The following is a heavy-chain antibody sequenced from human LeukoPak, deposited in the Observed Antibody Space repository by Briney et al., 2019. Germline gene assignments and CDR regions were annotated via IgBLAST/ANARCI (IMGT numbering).Heavy chain of an antibody. CDR1: GVSISSYY. CDR3: ARVTMVRGVITGYYYYMDV. D-gene: IGHD3-10*01. Sequence: SETLSLTCTVSGVSISSYYWNWIRQPPGKGLEWIGYIYYSGSTDYNPSLKSRVTISVDTSKNQFSLKLSSVTAADTAVYYCARVTMVRGVITGYYYYMDVWGKGTTVTVSS. V-gene: IGHV4-59*08. J-gene: IGHJ6*03. CDR2: IYYSGST.